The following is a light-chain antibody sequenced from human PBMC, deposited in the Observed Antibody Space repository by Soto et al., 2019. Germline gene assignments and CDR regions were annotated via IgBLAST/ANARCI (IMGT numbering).Light chain of an antibody. J-gene: IGLJ3*02. CDR2: SND. CDR3: SAWDDSLNGWV. CDR1: SANIGSNT. V-gene: IGLV1-44*01. Sequence: QSVLTQPPSESGTPGQRVTISCSGSSANIGSNTVNWYQQLPGTAPKLLIYSNDQRPSGVPDRFSGSKSGTSASLAISGLQSEDEADYSCSAWDDSLNGWVFGGGTKLTVL.